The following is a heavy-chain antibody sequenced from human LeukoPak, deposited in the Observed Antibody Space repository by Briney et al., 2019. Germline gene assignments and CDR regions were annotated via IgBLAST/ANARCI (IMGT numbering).Heavy chain of an antibody. CDR3: ASVAAAGYYYYYYMDV. V-gene: IGHV4-34*01. CDR2: INHSGST. J-gene: IGHJ6*03. Sequence: PSETLSLTCAVYGGSFSGYYWSWNRQPPGKGLEWIGEINHSGSTNYNPSLKSRVTISVDTSKNQFSLKLSSVTAADTAVYYCASVAAAGYYYYYYMDVWGKGTTVTVSS. D-gene: IGHD6-13*01. CDR1: GGSFSGYY.